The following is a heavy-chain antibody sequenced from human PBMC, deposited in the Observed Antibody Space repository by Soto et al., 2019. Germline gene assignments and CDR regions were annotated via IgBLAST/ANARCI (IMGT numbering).Heavy chain of an antibody. CDR2: ISYDGSNK. Sequence: GGSLRLSCAASGFTFSSYGMHWVRQAPGKGLEWVAVISYDGSNKYYADSVKGRFTISRDNSKNTLYLQMNSLRAEDTAVYYCAKESKAVAGRGYYYYGMDVWCPGTTVTVSS. CDR1: GFTFSSYG. CDR3: AKESKAVAGRGYYYYGMDV. D-gene: IGHD6-19*01. V-gene: IGHV3-30*18. J-gene: IGHJ6*02.